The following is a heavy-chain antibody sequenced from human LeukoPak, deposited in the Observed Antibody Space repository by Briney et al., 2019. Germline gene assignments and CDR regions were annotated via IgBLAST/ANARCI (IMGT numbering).Heavy chain of an antibody. CDR3: AKDVYDSSGYLDY. V-gene: IGHV3-30*18. J-gene: IGHJ4*02. CDR2: ISYDGSNK. CDR1: GFTFSSYG. Sequence: PGRSLRLSCAASGFTFSSYGMHWVRQAPGKGLEWVAVISYDGSNKYYADSVKGRFTISRDNSKNTLYLQMNSLRAEDTAVYYCAKDVYDSSGYLDYWGQGTLATVSS. D-gene: IGHD3-22*01.